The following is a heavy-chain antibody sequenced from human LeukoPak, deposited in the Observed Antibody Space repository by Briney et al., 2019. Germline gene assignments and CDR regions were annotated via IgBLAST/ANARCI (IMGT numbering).Heavy chain of an antibody. V-gene: IGHV4-59*08. CDR1: GGSISSYY. CDR3: ARQSPGESIAVARI. D-gene: IGHD6-19*01. J-gene: IGHJ3*02. Sequence: PSETLSLTCTVSGGSISSYYWSWIRQPPGKGLEWIGYIYYSGSTNYNPSLKSRVTISVDTSKNQFSLKLSSVTAADTAVHYCARQSPGESIAVARIWGQGTMVTVSS. CDR2: IYYSGST.